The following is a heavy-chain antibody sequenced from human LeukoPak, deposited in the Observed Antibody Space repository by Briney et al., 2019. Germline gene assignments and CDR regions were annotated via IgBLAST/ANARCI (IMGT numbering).Heavy chain of an antibody. Sequence: ASVKVSCKASGYTFTSYGISWVRQAPGQGLEWMGWISAYNGTTNYAQKLQGRVTMTTDTSTSTAYMELRSLRSDDTAVYYCARHTGSGSYYNRFINWFDPWGQGTLVTVSS. CDR2: ISAYNGTT. J-gene: IGHJ5*02. D-gene: IGHD3-10*01. CDR1: GYTFTSYG. CDR3: ARHTGSGSYYNRFINWFDP. V-gene: IGHV1-18*01.